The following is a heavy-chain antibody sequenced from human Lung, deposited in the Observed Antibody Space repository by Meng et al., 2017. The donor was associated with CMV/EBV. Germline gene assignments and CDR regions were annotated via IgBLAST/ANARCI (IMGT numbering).Heavy chain of an antibody. J-gene: IGHJ4*02. CDR2: INPNSGGT. CDR3: AREDYHDSTSYQDFDY. Sequence: ASXXVSXKVSGYTFSDYYMHWVRQAPGQGLEWMGWINPNSGGTNYAQKFQGRVTMTRDTSISTAYMELSRLRSDDTAVYYCAREDYHDSTSYQDFDYWGQAXLVTVSS. CDR1: GYTFSDYY. V-gene: IGHV1-2*02. D-gene: IGHD3-22*01.